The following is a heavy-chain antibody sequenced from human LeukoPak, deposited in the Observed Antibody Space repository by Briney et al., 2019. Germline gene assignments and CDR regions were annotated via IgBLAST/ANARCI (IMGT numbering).Heavy chain of an antibody. Sequence: ASVKVSCKASGYTFTGYFMHWVRQAPGQGLEWMGWINPNSGATNYAQNFPGRVTMTRDTSISTAYMELSRLRSDDTAVYYCARVNNYYDSRGYLYYFDYWGQGTLVTVSS. CDR2: INPNSGAT. D-gene: IGHD3-22*01. CDR1: GYTFTGYF. J-gene: IGHJ4*02. CDR3: ARVNNYYDSRGYLYYFDY. V-gene: IGHV1-2*02.